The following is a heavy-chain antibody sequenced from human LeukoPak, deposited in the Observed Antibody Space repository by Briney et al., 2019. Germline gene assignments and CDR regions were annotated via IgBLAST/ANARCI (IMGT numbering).Heavy chain of an antibody. CDR2: IIPIFGTA. Sequence: ASVKVSCKASGGIFSSYAISWVRQAPGQGLEWMGGIIPIFGTANYAQKFQGRVTITADESTSTAYMELSSLRSEDTAVYYCARGGILRYFDWLLEEYYFDYWGQGTLVTVSS. V-gene: IGHV1-69*13. J-gene: IGHJ4*02. CDR1: GGIFSSYA. D-gene: IGHD3-9*01. CDR3: ARGGILRYFDWLLEEYYFDY.